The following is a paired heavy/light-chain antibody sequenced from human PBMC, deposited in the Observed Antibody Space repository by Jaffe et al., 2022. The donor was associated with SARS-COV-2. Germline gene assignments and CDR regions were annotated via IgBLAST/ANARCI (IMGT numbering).Light chain of an antibody. Sequence: EIVLTQSPGTLSLSPGERATLSCRASQGVSSIYLAWYQQKPGQAPRLLIYGASSRATGIPDRFSGSGSGADFTLTISRLEPEDFATYFCHQSGTAPLSFGGGTKVAIK. CDR3: HQSGTAPLS. CDR1: QGVSSIY. J-gene: IGKJ4*01. V-gene: IGKV3-20*01. CDR2: GAS.
Heavy chain of an antibody. CDR1: GYTFTDYY. J-gene: IGHJ4*02. CDR2: INPNSGGT. V-gene: IGHV1-2*02. D-gene: IGHD3-16*02. Sequence: QVHLVQSGAEVKKPGASVKVSCKASGYTFTDYYIHWVRQAPGQGLEWLGWINPNSGGTSYPQSFQGRLTLTRDTSISIAYMELNSLKSDDTAVYYCARVLSFTHGFDLWGQGTPVTVSS. CDR3: ARVLSFTHGFDL.